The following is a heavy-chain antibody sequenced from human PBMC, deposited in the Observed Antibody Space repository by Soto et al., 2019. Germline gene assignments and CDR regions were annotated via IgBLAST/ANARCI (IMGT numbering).Heavy chain of an antibody. D-gene: IGHD3-10*01. CDR3: ARVAGSGETYYFDY. Sequence: VASVKVSCKASGYTFTGYYMHWVRQAPGQGLEWMGWINPNSGGTNYAQKFQGWVTMTRDTSISTAYMELSRLRSDDTAVYYCARVAGSGETYYFDYWGQGTLVTAPQ. CDR2: INPNSGGT. J-gene: IGHJ4*02. CDR1: GYTFTGYY. V-gene: IGHV1-2*04.